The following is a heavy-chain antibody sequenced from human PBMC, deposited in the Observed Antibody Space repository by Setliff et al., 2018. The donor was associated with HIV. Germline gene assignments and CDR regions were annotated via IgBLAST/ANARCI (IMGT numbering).Heavy chain of an antibody. V-gene: IGHV4-39*01. CDR3: ARHGLRFLACFDY. D-gene: IGHD3-3*01. Sequence: SETLSLTCTVPGDSLSSSSYYWGWIRQPPGKGLEWIGSIFYSGTTYYNPSLESRVTISVDTSKNQFSLKLSSATATDTAVYYCARHGLRFLACFDYWGQGALVTVSS. CDR1: GDSLSSSSYY. J-gene: IGHJ4*02. CDR2: IFYSGTT.